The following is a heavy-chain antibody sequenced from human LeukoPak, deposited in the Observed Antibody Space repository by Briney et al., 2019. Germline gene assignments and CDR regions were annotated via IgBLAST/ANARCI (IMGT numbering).Heavy chain of an antibody. CDR2: INHSGST. CDR3: ARIRSSGWYNNYYYGMDV. V-gene: IGHV4-34*01. Sequence: SETLSLTCAVYGGSFSGYYWSWIRRPPGKGLEWIGEINHSGSTNYNPSLKSRVTISVDTSKNQFSLKLSSVTAADTAVYYCARIRSSGWYNNYYYGMDVWGQGTTVTVSS. D-gene: IGHD6-19*01. J-gene: IGHJ6*02. CDR1: GGSFSGYY.